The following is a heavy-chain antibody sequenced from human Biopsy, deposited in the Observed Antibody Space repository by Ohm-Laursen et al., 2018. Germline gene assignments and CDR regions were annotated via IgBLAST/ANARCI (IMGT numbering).Heavy chain of an antibody. D-gene: IGHD3-22*01. CDR1: GYTFTGYH. V-gene: IGHV1-2*02. CDR2: INAKTGDT. CDR3: TRGGYYYDSLAYYYWFDP. J-gene: IGHJ5*02. Sequence: SVKVSCKASGYTFTGYHVHWVRQAPGQGLEWMGWINAKTGDTNYAQKFQGRVTMTRDTSINTAYVGLSSLRSDDTAVYYCTRGGYYYDSLAYYYWFDPWGQGTLVTVSS.